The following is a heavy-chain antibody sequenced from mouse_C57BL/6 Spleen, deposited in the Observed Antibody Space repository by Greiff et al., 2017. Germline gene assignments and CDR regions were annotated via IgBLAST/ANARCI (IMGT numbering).Heavy chain of an antibody. CDR1: GYTFTSYW. CDR2: IDPSDSET. J-gene: IGHJ1*03. V-gene: IGHV1-52*01. Sequence: VQLQQPGAELVRPGSSVKLSCKASGYTFTSYWMHWVKQRPIQGLEWIGNIDPSDSETHYNQKFKDKATLTVDKSSSTAYMQLSSLTSEDSAVYYCARMRGYDYDGDPDVWGTGTTVTVSS. CDR3: ARMRGYDYDGDPDV. D-gene: IGHD2-4*01.